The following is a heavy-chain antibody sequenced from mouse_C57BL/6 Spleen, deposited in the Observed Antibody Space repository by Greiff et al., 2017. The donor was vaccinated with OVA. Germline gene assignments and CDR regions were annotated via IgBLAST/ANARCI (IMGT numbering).Heavy chain of an antibody. V-gene: IGHV1-54*01. D-gene: IGHD2-3*01. CDR1: GYAFTNYL. J-gene: IGHJ3*01. CDR3: ARSAYEERAWFAY. CDR2: INPGSGGP. Sequence: VQLQQSGAELVRPGTSVKVSCKASGYAFTNYLIEWVKQRPGQGLEWIGVINPGSGGPNYNEKFKGKATLTADKSSSTAYRQLSSLTSEDSAVYFCARSAYEERAWFAYWGQGTLVTVSA.